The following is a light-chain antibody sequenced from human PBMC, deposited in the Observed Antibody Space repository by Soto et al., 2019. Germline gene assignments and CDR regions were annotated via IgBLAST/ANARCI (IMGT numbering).Light chain of an antibody. J-gene: IGLJ2*01. V-gene: IGLV2-23*01. Sequence: QSVLTQPASVSGSPGQSITISCTGTSSDVGSYNLVSWYQQHPGKAPQLMIYEGSKRPSGVSNRFSGSKSGNTASLTISGLQAEDEADYYCCSYAGSSTYLVFGGGTKLTVL. CDR2: EGS. CDR1: SSDVGSYNL. CDR3: CSYAGSSTYLV.